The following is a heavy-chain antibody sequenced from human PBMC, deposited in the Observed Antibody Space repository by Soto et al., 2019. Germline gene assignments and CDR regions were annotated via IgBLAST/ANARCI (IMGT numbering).Heavy chain of an antibody. Sequence: EVQLLESGGGLVQPGGYLRLSCAASGFTFSSYAMSWVRQAPGKGLEWVSAISGSGGSTYYADSVKGRFTISRDNSKNTLYLQMNSLRAEDTAVYYCAKDGSTVTTSYYYYGMDVWGQGTTVTVSS. CDR1: GFTFSSYA. D-gene: IGHD4-17*01. J-gene: IGHJ6*02. V-gene: IGHV3-23*01. CDR2: ISGSGGST. CDR3: AKDGSTVTTSYYYYGMDV.